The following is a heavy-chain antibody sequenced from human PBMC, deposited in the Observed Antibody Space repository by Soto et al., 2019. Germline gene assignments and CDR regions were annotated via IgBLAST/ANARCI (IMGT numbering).Heavy chain of an antibody. D-gene: IGHD3-3*01. V-gene: IGHV3-23*01. J-gene: IGHJ4*02. CDR1: GFTFSSYA. Sequence: GGSMRLSCAASGFTFSSYAMSWVRQDTGKGLEWVSAISGSGGSTYYADSVKGRFTISRDNSKNTLYLQMNSLRAEDTAVYYCAKDLSGDYDFWSGYYQPQYFDYWGQGTLVTVSS. CDR2: ISGSGGST. CDR3: AKDLSGDYDFWSGYYQPQYFDY.